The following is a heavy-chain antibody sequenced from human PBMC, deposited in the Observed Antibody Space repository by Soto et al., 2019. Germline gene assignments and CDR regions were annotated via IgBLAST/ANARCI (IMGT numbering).Heavy chain of an antibody. D-gene: IGHD2-15*01. Sequence: SHTLSLTCVMSGYSVSSSSVALNWVRQSPSRGLEWLGRTYYRSRWYSDFAVSVRGRIVINADTSKNQFSLQLNSVTPEDTAVYFCARSEEDSDYYYYGLDVWGQGTTVTVSS. J-gene: IGHJ6*02. V-gene: IGHV6-1*01. CDR3: ARSEEDSDYYYYGLDV. CDR2: TYYRSRWYS. CDR1: GYSVSSSSVA.